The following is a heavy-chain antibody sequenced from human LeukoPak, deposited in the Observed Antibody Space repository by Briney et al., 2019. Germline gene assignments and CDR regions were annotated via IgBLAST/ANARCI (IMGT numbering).Heavy chain of an antibody. CDR3: ARDVHNCSGGRCYYYGMDV. J-gene: IGHJ6*02. CDR2: INPNSGGT. D-gene: IGHD2-15*01. Sequence: ASVKVSCKASGYTFTGYYMHWVRQAPGQGLEWMGWINPNSGGTNYAQKFQGRVTMTRDTSISTAYMELSRLRSNDTAVYYCARDVHNCSGGRCYYYGMDVWGQGTTVTVSS. V-gene: IGHV1-2*02. CDR1: GYTFTGYY.